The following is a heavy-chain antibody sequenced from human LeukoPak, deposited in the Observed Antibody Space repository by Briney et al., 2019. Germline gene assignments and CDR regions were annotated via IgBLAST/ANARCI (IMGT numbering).Heavy chain of an antibody. CDR1: GGSIGSSSYY. CDR2: IYYSGST. V-gene: IGHV4-39*01. D-gene: IGHD6-6*01. Sequence: PSETLSLTCTVSGGSIGSSSYYWGWIRQPPGKGLEWIGSIYYSGSTYYNPSLKSRVTISVDTSKSQFSLKLSSVTAADTAVYYCARQHRPSGWYSSSSLDYWGQGTLVTVSS. CDR3: ARQHRPSGWYSSSSLDY. J-gene: IGHJ4*02.